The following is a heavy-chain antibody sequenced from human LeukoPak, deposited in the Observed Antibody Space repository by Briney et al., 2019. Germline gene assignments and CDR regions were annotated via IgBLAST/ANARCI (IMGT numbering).Heavy chain of an antibody. V-gene: IGHV4-31*03. Sequence: SETLSLTCTVSGGSISSGGYYWSWIRQHPGKGLEWIGYIYYSGSTYYNPSLKSRVTISVDTSKNQFSLKLSSVTAADTAVYYCARTMVRAVIPGWASPPSWFDPWGQGTLVTVSS. CDR1: GGSISSGGYY. D-gene: IGHD3-10*01. CDR3: ARTMVRAVIPGWASPPSWFDP. J-gene: IGHJ5*02. CDR2: IYYSGST.